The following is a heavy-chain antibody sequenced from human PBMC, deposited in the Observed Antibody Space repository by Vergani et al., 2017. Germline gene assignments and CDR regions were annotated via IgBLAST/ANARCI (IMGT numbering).Heavy chain of an antibody. CDR3: AKQDIVVVPAAPNYYYYYMDV. CDR1: GGTFSSYA. V-gene: IGHV1-69*12. Sequence: QVQLVQSGAEVKKPGSSVKVSCKASGGTFSSYAISWVRQAPGQGLEWMGGIIPIFGTANYAQKFQGRVTITADESTSTAYMELISLRSEDTAVYYCAKQDIVVVPAAPNYYYYYMDVWGKGTTVTVSS. D-gene: IGHD2-2*01. J-gene: IGHJ6*03. CDR2: IIPIFGTA.